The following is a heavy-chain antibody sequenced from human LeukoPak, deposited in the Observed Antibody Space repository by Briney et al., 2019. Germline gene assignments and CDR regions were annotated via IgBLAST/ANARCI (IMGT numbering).Heavy chain of an antibody. V-gene: IGHV3-30-3*01. D-gene: IGHD3-22*01. CDR3: AKDPTMYYYDSSGYYYYRPHYYGMDV. J-gene: IGHJ6*02. CDR1: GFSFSSYS. Sequence: PGGSLRLSCVASGFSFSSYSIRWVRRVPGKGLEWVAVMSVNGVNKYYADSVKGRFTISRDNSKNTLYLQMNSLRAEDTAVYYCAKDPTMYYYDSSGYYYYRPHYYGMDVWGQGTTVTVSS. CDR2: MSVNGVNK.